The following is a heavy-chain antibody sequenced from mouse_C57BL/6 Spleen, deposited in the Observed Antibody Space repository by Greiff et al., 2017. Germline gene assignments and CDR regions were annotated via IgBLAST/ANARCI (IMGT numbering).Heavy chain of an antibody. CDR1: GYTFTSYW. D-gene: IGHD4-1*01. CDR2: IDPSDSYT. CDR3: ARGGVKWDWFAY. J-gene: IGHJ3*01. V-gene: IGHV1-50*01. Sequence: QVQLQQPGAELVKPGASVKLSCKASGYTFTSYWMQWVKQRPGQGLEWIGEIDPSDSYTNYNQKFKGKATLTVDTSSSPAYMRLSSLTSEDSAVYYCARGGVKWDWFAYWGQGTLVTVSA.